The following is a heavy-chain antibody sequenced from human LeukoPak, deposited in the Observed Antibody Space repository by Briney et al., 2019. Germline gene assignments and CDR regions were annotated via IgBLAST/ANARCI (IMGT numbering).Heavy chain of an antibody. V-gene: IGHV1-46*01. CDR1: GYTFTSYY. Sequence: ASVKVSCKASGYTFTSYYMHWVRQAPGQGLEWMGIINHSGGSTSYAQKFQGRVTMTRDTSTSTVYMELSSLRSEDTAVYYCARDSSLLLWFGEAHPPAYWGQGTLVTVSS. CDR3: ARDSSLLLWFGEAHPPAY. J-gene: IGHJ4*02. CDR2: INHSGGST. D-gene: IGHD3-10*01.